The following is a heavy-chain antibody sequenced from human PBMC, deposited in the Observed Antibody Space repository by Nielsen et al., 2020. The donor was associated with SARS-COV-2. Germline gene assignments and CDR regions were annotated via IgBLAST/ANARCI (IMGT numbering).Heavy chain of an antibody. Sequence: VRQAPGKGLEWVSSISSDGNYFSYADSVKGRFTISRDNSKNTLYLQMNSLRPEDTAVYSCARDGYCSSTNCFGGGYYFDFWGQGTLVTVSS. J-gene: IGHJ4*02. CDR2: ISSDGNYF. V-gene: IGHV3-21*01. CDR3: ARDGYCSSTNCFGGGYYFDF. D-gene: IGHD2-2*03.